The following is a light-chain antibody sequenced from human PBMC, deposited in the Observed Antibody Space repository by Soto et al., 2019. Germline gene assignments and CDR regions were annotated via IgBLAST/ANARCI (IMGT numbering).Light chain of an antibody. V-gene: IGKV1-5*03. CDR1: QIINSW. CDR2: KAS. Sequence: DIQMTQSPSTLPASVGDRVTITFRASQIINSWLAWYQQKPGKAPKLLIYKASTLESGVPSRFSGSGSETEFTLTISSLQPEDFATYYCQQLNSYPLTFGGGTKVDIK. J-gene: IGKJ4*01. CDR3: QQLNSYPLT.